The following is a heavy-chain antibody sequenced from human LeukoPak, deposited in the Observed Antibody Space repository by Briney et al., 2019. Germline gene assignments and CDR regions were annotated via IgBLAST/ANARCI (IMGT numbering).Heavy chain of an antibody. CDR2: IYTSGST. J-gene: IGHJ4*02. CDR3: ARVSAKVVIDY. CDR1: GGSISSGSYY. V-gene: IGHV4-61*02. D-gene: IGHD3-22*01. Sequence: SETLSLTCTVSGGSISSGSYYWSWIQQPAGKGLEWIGRIYTSGSTNYNPSLKSRVTISVDTSKNQFSLKLSSVTAADTAVYYCARVSAKVVIDYWGQGTLVTVSS.